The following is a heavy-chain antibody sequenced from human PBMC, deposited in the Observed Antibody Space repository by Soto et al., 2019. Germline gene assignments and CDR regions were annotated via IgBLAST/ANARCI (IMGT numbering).Heavy chain of an antibody. J-gene: IGHJ6*02. CDR2: INPNSGGT. V-gene: IGHV1-2*02. CDR1: GYTFTGYY. Sequence: ASVKVSCKASGYTFTGYYMHWVRQAPGQGLEWMGWINPNSGGTNYAQKFQGRVTMTRDTSISTAYMELSRLRSDDTAVYYCARVYCSSTSCLDYYYYYGMDVWGQATTVTVSS. CDR3: ARVYCSSTSCLDYYYYYGMDV. D-gene: IGHD2-2*01.